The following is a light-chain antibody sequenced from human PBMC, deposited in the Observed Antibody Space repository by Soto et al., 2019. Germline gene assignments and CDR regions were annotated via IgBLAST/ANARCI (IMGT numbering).Light chain of an antibody. Sequence: DLQMTQSPSSLSAFVGDTVTITCRASQTIRTYLNWYQQKPGKAPRLLIYAATTLQGGGPSRFSGSGSGTDFSLTIGSLQPEDFAIYYCQQSSSTPLTFGGGTKVEIK. CDR1: QTIRTY. J-gene: IGKJ4*01. V-gene: IGKV1-39*01. CDR2: AAT. CDR3: QQSSSTPLT.